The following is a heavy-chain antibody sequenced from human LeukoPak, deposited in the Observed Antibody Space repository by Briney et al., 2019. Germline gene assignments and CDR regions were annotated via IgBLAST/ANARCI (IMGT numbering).Heavy chain of an antibody. D-gene: IGHD2-21*01. Sequence: ASVTVSCKASGYTLTSYGISWVRQAPGQGLEWMGWISACNGNTNYAQKLQGRVTMTTDTSTSTAYMELRSLRSDDTAVYYCARDAYCGGDCYDYWGQGTLVTVSS. V-gene: IGHV1-18*01. CDR2: ISACNGNT. CDR1: GYTLTSYG. CDR3: ARDAYCGGDCYDY. J-gene: IGHJ4*02.